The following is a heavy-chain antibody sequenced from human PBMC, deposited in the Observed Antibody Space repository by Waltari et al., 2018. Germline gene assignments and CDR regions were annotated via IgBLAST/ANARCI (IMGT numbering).Heavy chain of an antibody. J-gene: IGHJ4*02. CDR3: ARNPRYDSPD. V-gene: IGHV3-11*04. Sequence: QVQLVESGGGLVNPGGSLRLSCAASGFSFSDYYMTWIRQAPGKGLEWIAYISSRDNIRYHADSVKGRFTISRDNSKNTLYLQMNSLRVEDTAVYYCARNPRYDSPDWGQGTLVTVSS. CDR2: ISSRDNIR. CDR1: GFSFSDYY. D-gene: IGHD3-22*01.